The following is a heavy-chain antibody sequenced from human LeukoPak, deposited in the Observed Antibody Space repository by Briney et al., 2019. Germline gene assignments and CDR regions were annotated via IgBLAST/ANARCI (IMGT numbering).Heavy chain of an antibody. J-gene: IGHJ6*02. CDR1: GFTFSSYG. D-gene: IGHD2-2*01. CDR2: ISYDGSNK. V-gene: IGHV3-30*18. CDR3: AKDLGYCSSTGCYGFGYYYYGMDV. Sequence: GGSLRLSCAASGFTFSSYGMHWVRQAPGKGLEWVAVISYDGSNKYYADSVKGRFTISRDNSKNTLYLQMNSLRAEDTAVYYCAKDLGYCSSTGCYGFGYYYYGMDVWGQGTTVTVSS.